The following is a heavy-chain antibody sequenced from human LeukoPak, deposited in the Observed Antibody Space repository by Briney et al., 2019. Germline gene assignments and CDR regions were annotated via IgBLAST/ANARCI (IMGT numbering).Heavy chain of an antibody. V-gene: IGHV3-48*01. CDR2: ISSSSSTI. CDR1: GFTLSTYS. Sequence: GGSLRLSCAVSGFTLSTYSMNWVRQAPGKGLEWVSYISSSSSTIYYADSVQGRFAISRDNSKNTLYLQMNSLRAEDTAVYFCAKDPNGDFIGTFDIWGQGTMATVSS. J-gene: IGHJ3*02. D-gene: IGHD4-17*01. CDR3: AKDPNGDFIGTFDI.